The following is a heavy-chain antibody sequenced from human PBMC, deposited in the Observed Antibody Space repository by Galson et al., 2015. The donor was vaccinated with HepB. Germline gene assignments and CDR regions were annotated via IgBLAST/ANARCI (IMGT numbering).Heavy chain of an antibody. CDR3: AKGTTSIDY. Sequence: SLRLSCAGSGFTFSRNGMTWVRQAPGKGLEWVSAISMSGSGRDYADTVRGRFTISRDNSNSMLYLQMKDVKAEDTAVYYYAKGTTSIDYWGQGTLVTVSS. J-gene: IGHJ4*02. CDR1: GFTFSRNG. CDR2: ISMSGSGR. V-gene: IGHV3-23*01. D-gene: IGHD1-1*01.